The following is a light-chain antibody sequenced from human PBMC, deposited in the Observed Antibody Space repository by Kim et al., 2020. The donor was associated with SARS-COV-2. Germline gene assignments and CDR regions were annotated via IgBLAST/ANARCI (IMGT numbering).Light chain of an antibody. CDR3: QVWDTDSSTYV. Sequence: ALGHTARITCGGNNIGSKKVQWYQQKPGQAPVLVIYRDNDRPSGIPERFSGSNSGNTATLTISRAQAGDEADYYCQVWDTDSSTYVFGTGTKVTVL. CDR1: NIGSKK. V-gene: IGLV3-9*01. CDR2: RDN. J-gene: IGLJ1*01.